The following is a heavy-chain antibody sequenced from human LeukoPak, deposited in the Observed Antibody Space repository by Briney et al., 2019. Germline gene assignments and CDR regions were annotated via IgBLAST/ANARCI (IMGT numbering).Heavy chain of an antibody. CDR3: NVRWGPNSDY. D-gene: IGHD7-27*01. V-gene: IGHV3-74*01. Sequence: GGSLRLSCAASGFTFSTFWMHWDRQTPGKGLVWVSRISNDGSTTHYADSVKGRFTISRDNAKNTLFLHMNSLRAEDTAVYYCNVRWGPNSDYWGQGTLVTVSS. CDR1: GFTFSTFW. CDR2: ISNDGSTT. J-gene: IGHJ4*02.